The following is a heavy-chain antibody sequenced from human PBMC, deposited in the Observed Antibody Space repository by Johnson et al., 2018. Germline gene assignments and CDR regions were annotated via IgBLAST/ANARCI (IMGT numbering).Heavy chain of an antibody. CDR1: GFNFNRYW. V-gene: IGHV3-7*01. CDR3: AGRYDSTGYYYRPGAFEI. CDR2: INQDGNEK. Sequence: VQLVESGGGLVQPGGSLRLSCAVSGFNFNRYWMSWVRQAPGKGLEWVANINQDGNEKYYVASVRGRFTISRDIARNSLYLQMHSLRVEDTAVYYCAGRYDSTGYYYRPGAFEIGGQGTTVTVSS. D-gene: IGHD3-22*01. J-gene: IGHJ3*02.